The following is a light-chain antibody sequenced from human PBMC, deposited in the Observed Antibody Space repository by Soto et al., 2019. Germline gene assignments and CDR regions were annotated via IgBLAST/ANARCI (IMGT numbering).Light chain of an antibody. J-gene: IGKJ1*01. CDR2: GAS. Sequence: IVMTQSPGSLSVSPVARVTLSCRASQSVRNNLVWYQQRPGQAPRLLIYGASTRATGIPARFSGSGSGTDFTLTISRLEPEDFAVYYCQQYGSSPTFGQGTKVHI. CDR1: QSVRNN. CDR3: QQYGSSPT. V-gene: IGKV3-20*01.